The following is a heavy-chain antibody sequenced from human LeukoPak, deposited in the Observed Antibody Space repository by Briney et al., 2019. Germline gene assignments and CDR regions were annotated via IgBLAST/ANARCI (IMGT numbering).Heavy chain of an antibody. Sequence: ASVKVSCKASGYTFTSYAMNWVRQAPGQGLEWMGWINTNTGNPTYAQGFTGRFVFSLDTSVSTAYLQISSLKAEDTTVYYCASTSYDYVWGSCRVTSNFDYWGQGTLVTVSS. CDR2: INTNTGNP. D-gene: IGHD3-16*02. CDR3: ASTSYDYVWGSCRVTSNFDY. J-gene: IGHJ4*02. V-gene: IGHV7-4-1*02. CDR1: GYTFTSYA.